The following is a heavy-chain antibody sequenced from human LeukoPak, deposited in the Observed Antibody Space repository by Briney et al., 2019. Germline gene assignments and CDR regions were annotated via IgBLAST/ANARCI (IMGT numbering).Heavy chain of an antibody. CDR1: GFTFSSYW. V-gene: IGHV3-74*01. D-gene: IGHD2-2*01. CDR2: IKSDGSST. Sequence: SGGSLRLSCADSGFTFSSYWMHWVRQAPGKGLVWVARIKSDGSSTGYADSVKGRFTNSRDNAKNTLYLQMNSLRDEDTAVYYCARGDAHGFDFWGQGTMVTVSS. CDR3: ARGDAHGFDF. J-gene: IGHJ3*01.